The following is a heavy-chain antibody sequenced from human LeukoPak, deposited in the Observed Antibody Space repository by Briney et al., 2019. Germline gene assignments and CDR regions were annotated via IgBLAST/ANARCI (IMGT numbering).Heavy chain of an antibody. J-gene: IGHJ4*02. D-gene: IGHD6-19*01. CDR2: ISSSSSYI. V-gene: IGHV3-21*01. Sequence: GGSLRLSCAASGFTFSSYSMNWVRQAPGKGLEWVSFISSSSSYIYYADSVKGRFTISRDNAKNSLYLQMNSLRAEDTAVYYCARAGSGWPLDYWGQGTLVTVSS. CDR1: GFTFSSYS. CDR3: ARAGSGWPLDY.